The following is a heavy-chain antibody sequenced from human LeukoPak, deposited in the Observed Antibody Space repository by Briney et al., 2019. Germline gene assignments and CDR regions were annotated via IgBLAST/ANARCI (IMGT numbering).Heavy chain of an antibody. CDR3: TRYNNDHFDY. D-gene: IGHD1-14*01. J-gene: IGHJ4*02. V-gene: IGHV3-33*01. CDR2: IAYDGSRA. Sequence: GGSLRLSCAGSGFTFGGYGMHWFRQTPGKGLEWVAVIAYDGSRAFYADSVKGRFTISRDNSRNTMSVKMDDLRAEDTAVYYCTRYNNDHFDYWGQGTLVTVSS. CDR1: GFTFGGYG.